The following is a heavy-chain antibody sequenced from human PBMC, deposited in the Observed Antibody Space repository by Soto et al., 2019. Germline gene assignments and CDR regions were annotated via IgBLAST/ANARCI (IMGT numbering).Heavy chain of an antibody. CDR3: ARDVGYCSSGSCYGFRYFDL. J-gene: IGHJ2*01. Sequence: EVQLVESGGGLVQPGGSLRLSCAASGFTFSSYSMNWVRQAPGKGLEWVSYISSSSSTIYYADSVKGRFTISRDNAKNSLYLQMNSLRDEDTAVYYCARDVGYCSSGSCYGFRYFDLWGRGTLVTVSS. CDR2: ISSSSSTI. D-gene: IGHD2-15*01. V-gene: IGHV3-48*02. CDR1: GFTFSSYS.